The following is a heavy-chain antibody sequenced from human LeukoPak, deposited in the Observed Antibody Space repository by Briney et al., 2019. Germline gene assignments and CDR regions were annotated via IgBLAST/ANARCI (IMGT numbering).Heavy chain of an antibody. CDR1: GGFISSYY. CDR3: ARRGAYSGNDLAWYFDL. V-gene: IGHV4-59*08. CDR2: IYYSGIT. J-gene: IGHJ2*01. D-gene: IGHD5-12*01. Sequence: SETLSLTCTVSGGFISSYYWSWIRQTPGKGLEWIGYIYYSGITGYNPSLKSRVTMSADTSKNQFSLRLSSVTAADTAVYYCARRGAYSGNDLAWYFDLWGRGTLVTVSS.